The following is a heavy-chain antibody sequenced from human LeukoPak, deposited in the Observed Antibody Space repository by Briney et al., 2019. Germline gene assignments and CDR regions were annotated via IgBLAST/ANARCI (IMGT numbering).Heavy chain of an antibody. Sequence: SETLSLTCVVYGGSFSGYYWSWIRQPPGKGRGWIGEINNSGSTNYNPSSKSRVTISVDTSKNQFSLKLSSVTAADTAVYYCARGRAWLFGVGYYFDYWGQGTLVTVSS. CDR3: ARGRAWLFGVGYYFDY. CDR1: GGSFSGYY. V-gene: IGHV4-34*01. CDR2: INNSGST. J-gene: IGHJ4*02. D-gene: IGHD3-3*01.